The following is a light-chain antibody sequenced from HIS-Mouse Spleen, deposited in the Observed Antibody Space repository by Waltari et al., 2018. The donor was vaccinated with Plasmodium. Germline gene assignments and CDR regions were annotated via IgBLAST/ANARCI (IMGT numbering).Light chain of an antibody. Sequence: DIQMTQSPSTLSASVGDRVTITCRASQSISSWLAWYQQKPGKAPKLRIYKASSLESGVPSRFSVSGSVTEFTLTISSLQPDDFATYYCQQYNSYSRTFGQGTKVEIK. J-gene: IGKJ1*01. V-gene: IGKV1-5*03. CDR3: QQYNSYSRT. CDR2: KAS. CDR1: QSISSW.